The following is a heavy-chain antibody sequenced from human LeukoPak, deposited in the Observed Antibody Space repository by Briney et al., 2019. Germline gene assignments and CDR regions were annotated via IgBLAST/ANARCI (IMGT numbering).Heavy chain of an antibody. V-gene: IGHV1-2*02. Sequence: ASVKVSCKASAYTFTGYYMHWVRQAPGQGLEWMGWINLKSGGTNYAQKFQGRVTMTRDTSISTAYMELGRLRSDDTAVYYCARSPHILTGENFDYWGQGTLVTVSS. CDR3: ARSPHILTGENFDY. CDR1: AYTFTGYY. J-gene: IGHJ4*02. CDR2: INLKSGGT. D-gene: IGHD3-9*01.